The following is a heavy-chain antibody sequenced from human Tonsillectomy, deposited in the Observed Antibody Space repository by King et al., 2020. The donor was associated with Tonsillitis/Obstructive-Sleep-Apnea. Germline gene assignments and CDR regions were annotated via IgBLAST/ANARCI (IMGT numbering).Heavy chain of an antibody. J-gene: IGHJ4*02. D-gene: IGHD2-8*01. V-gene: IGHV4-34*01. CDR3: ARVFCTTGVCYRPFDN. Sequence: VQLQQWGAGLLKSSETLSLTCAGGSFSGFYWSWIRQPPGKGLEWIGEIYHTASISYNPSLKSRVTMSVDTSKNHFSLNLNSVTAADTAVYYCARVFCTTGVCYRPFDNWGQRTLVTVSS. CDR2: IYHTASI. CDR1: GSFSGFY.